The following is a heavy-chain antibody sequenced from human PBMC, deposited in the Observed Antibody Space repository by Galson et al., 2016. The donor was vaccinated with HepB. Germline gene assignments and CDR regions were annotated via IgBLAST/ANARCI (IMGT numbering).Heavy chain of an antibody. V-gene: IGHV6-1*01. CDR1: GDSVSSDSAA. CDR3: ARGFRLGDLSSPRERDAFDM. D-gene: IGHD3-16*02. Sequence: CAISGDSVSSDSAAWNWIRQSPSRGLEWLGRTYYRSKWDNEYAVSVRSRMTINPDTSKNQFSLQLNSVTPEDTAVYYCARGFRLGDLSSPRERDAFDMWGQGTMVTVSS. J-gene: IGHJ3*02. CDR2: TYYRSKWDN.